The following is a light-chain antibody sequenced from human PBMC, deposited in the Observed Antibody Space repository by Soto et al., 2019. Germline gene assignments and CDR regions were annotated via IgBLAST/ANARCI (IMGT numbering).Light chain of an antibody. CDR1: SSNIANNY. CDR2: RDS. Sequence: QLVLTQPPSASGTPGQRVTISCSGGSSNIANNYVYWYQQLPGAAPKLPIYRDSQRPSGVPDRFSGSKSGTSASLAISGLRSEDEADYYCAAWDNSLSGCVVFGGGTQLTVL. V-gene: IGLV1-47*01. J-gene: IGLJ2*01. CDR3: AAWDNSLSGCVV.